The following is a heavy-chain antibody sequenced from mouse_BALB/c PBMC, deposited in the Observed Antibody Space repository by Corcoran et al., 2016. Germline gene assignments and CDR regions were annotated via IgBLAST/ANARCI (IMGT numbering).Heavy chain of an antibody. CDR3: ARSYGINRKRYYYAMDY. CDR1: GYSFTSYY. V-gene: IGHV1S135*01. Sequence: EIQLQQSGPELMKPGASVKISCKASGYSFTSYYMHWVKQSHGKSLEWIGYIDPFNGGTSYNQKFKGKATLTVDKSSSTAYMHLSSLTSEDSAVYDCARSYGINRKRYYYAMDYWGQGTSVTVSS. CDR2: IDPFNGGT. D-gene: IGHD2-1*01. J-gene: IGHJ4*01.